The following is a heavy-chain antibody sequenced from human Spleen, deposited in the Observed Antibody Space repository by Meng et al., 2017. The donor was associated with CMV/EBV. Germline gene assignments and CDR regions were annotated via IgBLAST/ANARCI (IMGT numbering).Heavy chain of an antibody. D-gene: IGHD7-27*01. CDR2: IKNITDGGTT. V-gene: IGHV3-15*01. Sequence: SLSLSFAASGFTFTNACMNWVRQAPGKGLEWVGRIKNITDGGTTDYAAPVKGRFTISRDDSKNTLYLQMNGLKTEDTGVYYCTTLGYWGQGTLVTVSS. J-gene: IGHJ4*02. CDR1: GFTFTNAC. CDR3: TTLGY.